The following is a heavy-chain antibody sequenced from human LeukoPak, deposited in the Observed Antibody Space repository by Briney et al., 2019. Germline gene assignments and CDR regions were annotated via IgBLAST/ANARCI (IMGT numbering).Heavy chain of an antibody. J-gene: IGHJ4*02. Sequence: GGSLRLSCAASGFTFSSYGMHWVRQAPGKGLEWVSSIASVGDSTHYADSVKGRFTISRDNSKNTLYVQMDSLRAEDTAVYYCAKVNIAAAGSRSGFDHWGQGTLVTVSS. V-gene: IGHV3-23*01. CDR3: AKVNIAAAGSRSGFDH. CDR2: IASVGDST. CDR1: GFTFSSYG. D-gene: IGHD6-13*01.